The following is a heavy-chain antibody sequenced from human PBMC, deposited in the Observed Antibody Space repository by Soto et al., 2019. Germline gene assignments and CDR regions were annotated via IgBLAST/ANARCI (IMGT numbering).Heavy chain of an antibody. CDR3: GTWGSHYSTDV. V-gene: IGHV3-33*01. Sequence: QVQLVASGGGVVQPGRSLRLSCAASGFTFSDYGMHWVRQAPGKGLEWVAVIWHDGSNKDYADSVKGRFTISRDNSKNTLYLQVNSLRAEDTAVYYCGTWGSHYSTDVWGQGTTVTVSS. D-gene: IGHD3-16*01. J-gene: IGHJ6*02. CDR1: GFTFSDYG. CDR2: IWHDGSNK.